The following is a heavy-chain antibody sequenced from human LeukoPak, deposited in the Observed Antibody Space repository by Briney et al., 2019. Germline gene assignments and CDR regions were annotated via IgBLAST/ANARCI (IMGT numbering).Heavy chain of an antibody. J-gene: IGHJ5*02. V-gene: IGHV1-69*13. CDR3: ARRIADYSSYNWFDP. Sequence: SVKVSCKASGGTFSSYAISWVRQAPGQGLEWMGRIIPIFGTANYAQKFQGRVTITADESTSTAYMELSSLRSEDTAVYYCARRIADYSSYNWFDPWGQGTLVTVSS. D-gene: IGHD4-11*01. CDR2: IIPIFGTA. CDR1: GGTFSSYA.